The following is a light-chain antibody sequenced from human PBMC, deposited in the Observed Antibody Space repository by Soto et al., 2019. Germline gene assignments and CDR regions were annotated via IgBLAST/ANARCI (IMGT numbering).Light chain of an antibody. CDR2: GNS. Sequence: QSVLTQPPSVSGAPGQRVTISCTWSSSNIGAGYDLHWYQQLPGTAPKLLIYGNSNRPSGVPDRVSGSKSGTSASLAITGLQAEDEADYYCQSYDSSLSGSVFGGGTQLTVL. CDR1: SSNIGAGYD. V-gene: IGLV1-40*01. J-gene: IGLJ2*01. CDR3: QSYDSSLSGSV.